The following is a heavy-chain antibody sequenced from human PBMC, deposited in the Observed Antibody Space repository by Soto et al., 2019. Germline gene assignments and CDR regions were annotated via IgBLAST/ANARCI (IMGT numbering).Heavy chain of an antibody. CDR2: ISYDGSRT. J-gene: IGHJ4*02. Sequence: CAASGFTFSSYGIHWVRQAPGKGLDWVGVISYDGSRTYYAESVKGRFIISRDNSNNMLYLEMNSLRPEDTALYYCAKELLIVGSAQVDYWGQGTLVTVSS. V-gene: IGHV3-30*18. CDR3: AKELLIVGSAQVDY. D-gene: IGHD1-26*01. CDR1: GFTFSSYG.